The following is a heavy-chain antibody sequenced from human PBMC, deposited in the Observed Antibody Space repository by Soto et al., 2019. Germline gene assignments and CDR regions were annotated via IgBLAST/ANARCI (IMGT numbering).Heavy chain of an antibody. CDR2: ISSSGSTI. CDR1: GFTFSSYE. CDR3: SMDSFVEQLSYYYYGMDV. D-gene: IGHD6-6*01. Sequence: GGSLRLSCAASGFTFSSYETNWVRQAPGKGLEWVSYISSSGSTIYYADSVKGRFTISRDNAKNSLYLQINSLRAEDTAVYYCSMDSFVEQLSYYYYGMDVWGQGTTVTVSS. J-gene: IGHJ6*02. V-gene: IGHV3-48*03.